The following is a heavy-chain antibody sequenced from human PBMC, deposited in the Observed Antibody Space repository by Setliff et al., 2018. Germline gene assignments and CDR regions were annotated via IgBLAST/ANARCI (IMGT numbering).Heavy chain of an antibody. V-gene: IGHV4-34*01. CDR2: INHYGST. CDR1: DGSFSDYY. CDR3: ARRWNFGPYGSGIHDGFDM. D-gene: IGHD3-10*01. J-gene: IGHJ3*02. Sequence: SETLSLTCAVYDGSFSDYYWSWIRQPPGKGLEWIGEINHYGSTSYKSSPKSRVTISVDTSKTQFSLKLSSVTAADTAVYYCARRWNFGPYGSGIHDGFDMWGQGTMVTVSS.